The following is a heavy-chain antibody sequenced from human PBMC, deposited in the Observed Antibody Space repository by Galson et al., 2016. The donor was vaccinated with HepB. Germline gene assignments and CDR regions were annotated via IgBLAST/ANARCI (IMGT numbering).Heavy chain of an antibody. D-gene: IGHD3-10*01. J-gene: IGHJ5*02. CDR2: FIPLLGTT. V-gene: IGHV1-69*16. CDR1: GGTSTTSN. Sequence: CKVSGGTSTTSNVNWVRQAPGKGLEWMGGFIPLLGTTKYAEKFQDRLTITADASTGTAFMELRGLNSEDSAMYFCARGTHPYYGSGSYWPIAWFDTWGQGTLVTVSS. CDR3: ARGTHPYYGSGSYWPIAWFDT.